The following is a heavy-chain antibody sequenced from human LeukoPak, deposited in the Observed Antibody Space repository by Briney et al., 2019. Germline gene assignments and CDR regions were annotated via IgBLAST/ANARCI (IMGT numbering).Heavy chain of an antibody. D-gene: IGHD5-12*01. V-gene: IGHV1-2*02. J-gene: IGHJ5*02. CDR2: INPNSGGT. CDR1: GYTFTGYY. Sequence: ASVKVSCKASGYTFTGYYMHWVRQAPGQGLEWMGWINPNSGGTNYAQKFQGRVTMTRDTSISTAYMELSRLRSDDTAVYYCAREAVATKYWFDPWGQGTLVTVSS. CDR3: AREAVATKYWFDP.